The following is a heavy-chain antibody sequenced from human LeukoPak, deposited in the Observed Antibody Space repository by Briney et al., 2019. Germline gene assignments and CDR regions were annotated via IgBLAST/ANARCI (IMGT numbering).Heavy chain of an antibody. Sequence: GGSLRLSCAASGFTFSSNSMNWVRQAPGKGLEWVSSISSSSSDIYYADSAKGRFTISRDNSKNTLYLQMNSLRAEDTAVYYCARAGYSSSWYVYYYYYYMDVWGKGTTVTVSS. CDR3: ARAGYSSSWYVYYYYYYMDV. D-gene: IGHD6-13*01. V-gene: IGHV3-21*01. CDR1: GFTFSSNS. CDR2: ISSSSSDI. J-gene: IGHJ6*03.